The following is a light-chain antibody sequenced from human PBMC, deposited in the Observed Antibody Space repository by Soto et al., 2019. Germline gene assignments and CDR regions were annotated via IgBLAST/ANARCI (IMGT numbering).Light chain of an antibody. CDR1: SSNIGSDT. CDR3: ASWDDSLNGVV. V-gene: IGLV1-44*01. Sequence: QSVLTQPPSASGTPGQRVTISCSGSSSNIGSDTLNWYQQLPGTAPKLLIYNNNQRPSGVPDRFSGSQSGTSASLAISGLQSEDGADYYCASWDDSLNGVVFGGGTKVTVL. J-gene: IGLJ2*01. CDR2: NNN.